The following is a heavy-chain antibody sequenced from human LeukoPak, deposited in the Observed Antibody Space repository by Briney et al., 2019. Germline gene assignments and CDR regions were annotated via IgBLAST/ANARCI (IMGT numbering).Heavy chain of an antibody. D-gene: IGHD3-10*01. CDR2: IYYSGST. V-gene: IGHV4-59*08. CDR3: ARLGPRLWFGEAHDAFDI. Sequence: SETLSLTCTVSGGSISSYYWSWIRQPPGKGLEWIGYIYYSGSTNYNPSLKSRVTISVDTSKNQFSLKLSSVTAADTAVYYCARLGPRLWFGEAHDAFDIWGQGTMVTVSS. J-gene: IGHJ3*02. CDR1: GGSISSYY.